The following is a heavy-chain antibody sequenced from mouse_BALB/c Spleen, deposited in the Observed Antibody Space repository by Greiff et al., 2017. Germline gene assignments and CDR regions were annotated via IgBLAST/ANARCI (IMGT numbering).Heavy chain of an antibody. Sequence: VQLQQSGPELVKPGASVKIPCKASGYTFTDYNMDWVKQSHGKSLEWIGDINPNNGGTIYNQKFKGKATLTVDKSSSTAYMELRSLTSEDTAVYYCARTYYRYAYYAMDYWGQGTSVTVSS. V-gene: IGHV1-18*01. CDR2: INPNNGGT. J-gene: IGHJ4*01. CDR1: GYTFTDYN. CDR3: ARTYYRYAYYAMDY. D-gene: IGHD2-14*01.